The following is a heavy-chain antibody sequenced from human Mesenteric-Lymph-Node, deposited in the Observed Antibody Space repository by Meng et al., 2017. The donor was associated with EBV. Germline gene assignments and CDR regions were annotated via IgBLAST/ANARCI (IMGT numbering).Heavy chain of an antibody. J-gene: IGHJ4*02. Sequence: QVQLQQSGPGLVKPSXXLSLTXAISGDSVSSNSAAWNWIRQSPSRGLEWLGRTYYRSKYYNDYALSVKSRITINPDTSKNQFSLQLNSVTPEDTAIYYCARDWGDVRGGFDFWGQGTMVTVSS. CDR1: GDSVSSNSAA. V-gene: IGHV6-1*01. CDR2: TYYRSKYYN. D-gene: IGHD3-10*02. CDR3: ARDWGDVRGGFDF.